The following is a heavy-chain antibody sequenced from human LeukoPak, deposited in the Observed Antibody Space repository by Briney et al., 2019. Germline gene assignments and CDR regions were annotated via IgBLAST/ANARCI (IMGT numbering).Heavy chain of an antibody. CDR3: AKLKGSSGYYAPGFDY. J-gene: IGHJ4*02. V-gene: IGHV3-74*01. Sequence: GGSLRLSCATSGITFRNYWMHWVRQAPGKGLVWVSHIIQDGSETFYADSVKGRFTISRDNSKNTLYLQMNSLRAEDTAVYYCAKLKGSSGYYAPGFDYWGQGTLVTVSS. D-gene: IGHD3-22*01. CDR1: GITFRNYW. CDR2: IIQDGSET.